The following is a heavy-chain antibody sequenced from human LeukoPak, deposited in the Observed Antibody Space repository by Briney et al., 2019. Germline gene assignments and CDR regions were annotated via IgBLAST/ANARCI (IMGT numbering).Heavy chain of an antibody. V-gene: IGHV4-31*03. CDR2: IYYSGST. D-gene: IGHD2-2*03. Sequence: SETLSLTCTVSGGSISSGGYYWSWIRQHPGKGLEWIGYIYYSGSTYYNPSLKSRVTISVDTSKNQFSLKLSSVTAADTAVYYCARGIGYCSSTSCYPPMVDYWGQGTLVTVSS. CDR1: GGSISSGGYY. CDR3: ARGIGYCSSTSCYPPMVDY. J-gene: IGHJ4*02.